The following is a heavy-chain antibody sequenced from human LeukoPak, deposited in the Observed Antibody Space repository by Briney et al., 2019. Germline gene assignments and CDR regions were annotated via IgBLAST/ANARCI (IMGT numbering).Heavy chain of an antibody. J-gene: IGHJ4*02. V-gene: IGHV1-2*02. CDR3: ARGDTFGGPTPDY. D-gene: IGHD3-16*01. Sequence: GASVKVSCKASGYTFTGYYMHWVRQAPGQGLEWMGWINPNSGGTNCAQKFQGRVTMTRDTSISTAYMELSRLRSDDTAVYYCARGDTFGGPTPDYWGQGTLVTVSS. CDR2: INPNSGGT. CDR1: GYTFTGYY.